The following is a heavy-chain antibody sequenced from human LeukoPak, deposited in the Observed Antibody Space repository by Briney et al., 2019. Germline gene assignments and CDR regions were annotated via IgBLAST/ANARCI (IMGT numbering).Heavy chain of an antibody. J-gene: IGHJ4*02. CDR1: GFTFSSYS. CDR2: IKQDGSEK. D-gene: IGHD3-22*01. CDR3: AREIGYYYDSSGYSDY. Sequence: PGGSLRLSCAASGFTFSSYSMSWVRQAPGKGLEWVANIKQDGSEKYYVDSVKGRFTISRDNAKNSLYLQMNSLRAEDTAVYYCAREIGYYYDSSGYSDYWGQGTLVTVSS. V-gene: IGHV3-7*01.